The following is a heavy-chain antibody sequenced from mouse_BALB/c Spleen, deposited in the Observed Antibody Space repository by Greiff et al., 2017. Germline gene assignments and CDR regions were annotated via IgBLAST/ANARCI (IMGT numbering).Heavy chain of an antibody. CDR1: GFTFTDYY. V-gene: IGHV7-3*02. D-gene: IGHD1-1*02. J-gene: IGHJ4*01. Sequence: EVMLVESGGGLVQPGGSLRLSCATSGFTFTDYYMSWVRQPPGKALEWLGFIRNKANGYTTEYSASVKGRFTISRDNSQSILYLRMNTLRAEDSATYYCARLWWEPAMDYWGQGTSVTVSS. CDR3: ARLWWEPAMDY. CDR2: IRNKANGYTT.